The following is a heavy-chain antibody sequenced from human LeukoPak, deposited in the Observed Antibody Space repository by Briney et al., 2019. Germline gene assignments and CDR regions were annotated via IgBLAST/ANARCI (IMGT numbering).Heavy chain of an antibody. J-gene: IGHJ6*03. Sequence: GRALRLSCAASGFTFSSYARHWVRQAPGKGLEWVAVISYDGSNKYYADSVKGRFTISRDNSKHTLYLQMNSLRAEDTAVYYCATPGGCSSTSCYIIHYMDVWGKGTTVTVSS. CDR2: ISYDGSNK. D-gene: IGHD2-2*02. CDR1: GFTFSSYA. V-gene: IGHV3-30*04. CDR3: ATPGGCSSTSCYIIHYMDV.